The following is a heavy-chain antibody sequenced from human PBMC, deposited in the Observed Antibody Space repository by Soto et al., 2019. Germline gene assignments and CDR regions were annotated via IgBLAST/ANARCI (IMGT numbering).Heavy chain of an antibody. V-gene: IGHV3-23*01. Sequence: EVQLLESGGGLVQPGGSLRLSCAASGFTFSSYAMSWVRQAPGKGLEWVSAISGSGGSTYYADSVKGRFTISRDNSKNPLYLQMNSLRAEDTAVYYCAKVDDYVWGSYRYIPFVDYWGQGTLVTLSS. D-gene: IGHD3-16*02. CDR2: ISGSGGST. CDR3: AKVDDYVWGSYRYIPFVDY. J-gene: IGHJ4*02. CDR1: GFTFSSYA.